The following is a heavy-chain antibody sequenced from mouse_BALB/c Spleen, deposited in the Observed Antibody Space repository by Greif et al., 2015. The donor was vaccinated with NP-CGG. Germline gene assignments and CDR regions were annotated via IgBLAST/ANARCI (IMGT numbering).Heavy chain of an antibody. CDR1: GYTFISYY. Sequence: VHPVESGAELVKPGASVKLSCKASGYTFISYYMYWVKQRPGQGLEWIGEINPSNGGANLNEKFKSKATLTVDKSSSTAYMQLSSLTSEDSAVYFCTRGRRRDFDFWGQGTTLTVSS. CDR3: TRGRRRDFDF. CDR2: INPSNGGA. J-gene: IGHJ2*01. V-gene: IGHV1S81*02. D-gene: IGHD1-2*01.